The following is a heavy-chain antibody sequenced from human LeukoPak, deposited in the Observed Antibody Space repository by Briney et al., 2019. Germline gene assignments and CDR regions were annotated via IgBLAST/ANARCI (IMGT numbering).Heavy chain of an antibody. V-gene: IGHV3-48*03. CDR3: ARVRRGLLWFGELDY. J-gene: IGHJ4*02. Sequence: GGSLRLSCAASGFTFSSYETNWVRQAPGKGLEWVSYISSSGSAIYYADSVKGRFTISRDNAKNSLYLQMNSLRAEDTAVYYCARVRRGLLWFGELDYWGQGTLVTVSS. CDR2: ISSSGSAI. CDR1: GFTFSSYE. D-gene: IGHD3-10*01.